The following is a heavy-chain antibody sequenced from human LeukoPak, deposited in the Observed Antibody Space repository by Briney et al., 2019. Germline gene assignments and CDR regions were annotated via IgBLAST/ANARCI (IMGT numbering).Heavy chain of an antibody. J-gene: IGHJ6*03. CDR1: GGTFSSYA. D-gene: IGHD3-10*01. CDR2: IIPIFGTA. V-gene: IGHV1-69*13. CDR3: AKGSVLWFGESYYMDV. Sequence: ASVKVSCKASGGTFSSYAISWVRQAPGQGLEWMGGIIPIFGTANYAQKFQGRVTITADESTSTAYVELSSLRTEDTALYYCAKGSVLWFGESYYMDVWGKGTTVTISS.